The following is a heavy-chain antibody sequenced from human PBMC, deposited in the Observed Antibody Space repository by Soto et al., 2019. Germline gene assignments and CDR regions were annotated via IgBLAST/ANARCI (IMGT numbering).Heavy chain of an antibody. CDR2: IYYSGST. Sequence: QLQLQESGPGLVKPSETLSLTCTVSGGSISSSSYYWGWIRQPPGKGLEWIGGIYYSGSTYYNPSLKSRVTISVDTSKNQFSLKLSSVTAADTAVYYCARDVGYCTNGVCYHIDYWGQGTLVTVSS. CDR1: GGSISSSSYY. CDR3: ARDVGYCTNGVCYHIDY. D-gene: IGHD2-8*01. V-gene: IGHV4-39*02. J-gene: IGHJ4*02.